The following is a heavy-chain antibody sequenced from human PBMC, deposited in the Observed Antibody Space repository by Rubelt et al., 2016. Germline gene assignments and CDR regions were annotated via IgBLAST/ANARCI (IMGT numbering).Heavy chain of an antibody. J-gene: IGHJ6*02. V-gene: IGHV1-2*02. CDR2: INPNSGGT. CDR1: GGTFSSYA. D-gene: IGHD6-13*01. CDR3: AREKQQLDYYYGMDV. Sequence: QVQLVQSGAEVKKPGSSVKVSCKASGGTFSSYAISWVRQAPGQGLEWMGWINPNSGGTNYAQKFQGRVTMTRDTSIRTAYMELSRLRSDDTAVYYCAREKQQLDYYYGMDVWGQGTTVTVSS.